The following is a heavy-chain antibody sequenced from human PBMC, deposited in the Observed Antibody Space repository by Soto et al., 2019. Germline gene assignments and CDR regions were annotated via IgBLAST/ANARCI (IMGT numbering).Heavy chain of an antibody. CDR2: IYNTGSA. D-gene: IGHD3-22*01. Sequence: PSETLSLTCAVSGGSISSGSNYWAWLRQPPGMGLEWLGSIYNTGSAYYNPSLKSRVTLFVDTSDNRFSLKLSSVTAADTAVYFGARQGDYFDTNGYFFVFEYWGRGTLVTVSS. J-gene: IGHJ4*02. V-gene: IGHV4-39*01. CDR1: GGSISSGSNY. CDR3: ARQGDYFDTNGYFFVFEY.